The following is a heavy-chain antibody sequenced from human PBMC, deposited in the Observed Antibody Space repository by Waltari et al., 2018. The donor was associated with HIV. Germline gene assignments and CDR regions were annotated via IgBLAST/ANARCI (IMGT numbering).Heavy chain of an antibody. V-gene: IGHV3-74*01. J-gene: IGHJ4*02. CDR2: INSDGSST. Sequence: EVQLVESGGGLVQPGGSPRPTCAVSGFPFSHYWMHWVRQARGKGLVWVSRINSDGSSTNYAGSVKGRFTVSRDNAKNTLYLQMNSLRAEDTAVYYCARDLYSRNGDDYWGQGTLVTVSS. CDR3: ARDLYSRNGDDY. CDR1: GFPFSHYW. D-gene: IGHD6-13*01.